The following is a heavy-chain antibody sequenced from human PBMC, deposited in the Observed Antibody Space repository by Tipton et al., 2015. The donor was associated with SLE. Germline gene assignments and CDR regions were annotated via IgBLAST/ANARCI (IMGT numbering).Heavy chain of an antibody. CDR1: GGSFSGYY. D-gene: IGHD6-6*01. CDR2: INHSGST. V-gene: IGHV4-34*01. CDR3: AREARIAARHFDY. J-gene: IGHJ4*02. Sequence: TLSLTCAVYGGSFSGYYWSWIRQPPGKGLEWIGEINHSGSTNYNPSLKCRVTISVDTSKNQFSLKLSSVTAADTAVYYCAREARIAARHFDYWGQGTLVTVS.